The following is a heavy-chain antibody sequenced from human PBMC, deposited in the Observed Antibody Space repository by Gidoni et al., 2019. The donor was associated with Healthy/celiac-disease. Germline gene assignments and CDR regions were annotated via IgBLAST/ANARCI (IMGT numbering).Heavy chain of an antibody. CDR1: GFTFSGYA. Sequence: EVQLLESGGGLVQPGGSLRLSCAASGFTFSGYAMSWVRQAPGKGLEWVSAISGSGGSTYYADSVKGRFTISRDNSKNTLYLQMNSLRAEDTAVYYCAKDSWGSGWYRGVVDYWGQGTLVTVSS. J-gene: IGHJ4*02. CDR3: AKDSWGSGWYRGVVDY. CDR2: ISGSGGST. D-gene: IGHD6-19*01. V-gene: IGHV3-23*01.